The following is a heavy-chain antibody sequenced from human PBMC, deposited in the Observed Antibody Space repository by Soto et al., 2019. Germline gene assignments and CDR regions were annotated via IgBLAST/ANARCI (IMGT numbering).Heavy chain of an antibody. V-gene: IGHV4-34*01. Sequence: QVQLQQWGAGLLKPSETLSLTCAVYGGSFSGYYWSWIRQPPGKGLEWTGEINHSGSTNYNPSLKSRVTISVDTSNNQLSLMLSSVTAADTAVHYCARLPRYFDWLLFGLPRDAFDIWGQGTMVTVSS. D-gene: IGHD3-9*01. CDR1: GGSFSGYY. J-gene: IGHJ3*02. CDR3: ARLPRYFDWLLFGLPRDAFDI. CDR2: INHSGST.